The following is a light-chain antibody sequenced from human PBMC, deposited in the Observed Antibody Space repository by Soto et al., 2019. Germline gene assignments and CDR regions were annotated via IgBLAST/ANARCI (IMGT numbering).Light chain of an antibody. CDR3: SSYTSIITLYV. CDR2: EVS. CDR1: SSDVGGYNY. J-gene: IGLJ1*01. V-gene: IGLV2-14*01. Sequence: QSVLTQPASVSGSAGQSITISCTGTSSDVGGYNYVSWYQQHPGKAPKLMIYEVSNRPSGVSNRFSGSKSGNTASLTISGLQAEDEADYYCSSYTSIITLYVFGSGTKV.